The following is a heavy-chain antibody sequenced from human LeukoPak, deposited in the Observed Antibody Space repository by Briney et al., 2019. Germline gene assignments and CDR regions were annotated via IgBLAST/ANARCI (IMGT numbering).Heavy chain of an antibody. V-gene: IGHV3-30-3*01. CDR3: AREGYGSTSPYYYYGMDV. CDR2: ISYDGSNK. Sequence: GGSLRLSCAASGFTFSNAWMSWVRQAPGKGLEWVAVISYDGSNKYYADSVKGRFTISRDNSKNTLYLQMNSLRAEDTAVYYCAREGYGSTSPYYYYGMDVWGQGTTVTVSS. J-gene: IGHJ6*02. CDR1: GFTFSNAW. D-gene: IGHD2-2*01.